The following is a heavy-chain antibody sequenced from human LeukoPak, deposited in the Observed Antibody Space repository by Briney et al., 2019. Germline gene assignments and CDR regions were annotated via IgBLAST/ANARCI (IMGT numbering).Heavy chain of an antibody. J-gene: IGHJ4*02. CDR2: ISWNSGSI. CDR3: ARTPYSSSSQRGPLRY. D-gene: IGHD6-6*01. Sequence: GRSLRLSCAASGFTFDEYAMHWVRQAPGKGLEGVSGISWNSGSIGYADSVKGRFTISRDKAKDSLYLQMNSLRAEDTALYYCARTPYSSSSQRGPLRYWGQGTLVTVSS. CDR1: GFTFDEYA. V-gene: IGHV3-9*01.